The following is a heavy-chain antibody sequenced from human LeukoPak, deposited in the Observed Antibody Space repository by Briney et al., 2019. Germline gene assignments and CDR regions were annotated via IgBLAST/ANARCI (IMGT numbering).Heavy chain of an antibody. J-gene: IGHJ4*02. CDR2: ISSGSRYI. V-gene: IGHV3-21*04. Sequence: PGGSLRLSCAASGFTFSNYGLNWVRQAPGKGLEWVSSISSGSRYIYYADSVKGRFTISRDNAKNSLYLQMNSLRAEDTAVYYCARGQSGFDFWGQGTLVTVSS. CDR3: ARGQSGFDF. CDR1: GFTFSNYG. D-gene: IGHD3-3*01.